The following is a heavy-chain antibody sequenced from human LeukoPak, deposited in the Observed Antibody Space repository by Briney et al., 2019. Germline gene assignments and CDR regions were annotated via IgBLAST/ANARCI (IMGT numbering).Heavy chain of an antibody. D-gene: IGHD6-6*01. Sequence: PGGSLRLSCAASGFTFSTYSMSWVRQAPGKGLEWVANIKQDGSEKYYVDSVKGRFTISRDNAKNSLYLQMNSLRAEDTAVYYCARGYSSSSYWGQGTLVTVSS. CDR3: ARGYSSSSY. V-gene: IGHV3-7*01. J-gene: IGHJ4*02. CDR1: GFTFSTYS. CDR2: IKQDGSEK.